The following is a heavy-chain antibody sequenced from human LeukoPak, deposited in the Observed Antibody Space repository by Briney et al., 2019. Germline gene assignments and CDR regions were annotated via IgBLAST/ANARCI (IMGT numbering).Heavy chain of an antibody. D-gene: IGHD1-26*01. Sequence: SETLSLTCTVSGGSISSYYWSWLRQPAGKGLEWIGRIYTSGSTNYNPSLKSRVTMSVDTSKHQFSLKLSSVTAADPAVYYCARGSGSYFPDFDYWGQGTLVTVSS. CDR3: ARGSGSYFPDFDY. CDR2: IYTSGST. CDR1: GGSISSYY. J-gene: IGHJ4*02. V-gene: IGHV4-4*07.